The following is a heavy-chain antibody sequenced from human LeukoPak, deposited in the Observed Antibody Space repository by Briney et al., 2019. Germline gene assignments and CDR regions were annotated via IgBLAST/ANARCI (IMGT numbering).Heavy chain of an antibody. CDR2: ISDSGGNT. D-gene: IGHD3-16*01. Sequence: TGGSLRLSCAASGFTFSSYAMSWVRQAPGKGLEWVSTISDSGGNTYYADSVRGRFTISRDNSKNTLSPQMNSLRVEDTALYYCAKDLGALTYGEGFWGQGTLVTVSS. J-gene: IGHJ4*02. V-gene: IGHV3-23*01. CDR3: AKDLGALTYGEGF. CDR1: GFTFSSYA.